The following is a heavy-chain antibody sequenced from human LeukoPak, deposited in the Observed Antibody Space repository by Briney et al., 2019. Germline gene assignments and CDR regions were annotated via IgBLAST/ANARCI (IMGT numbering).Heavy chain of an antibody. D-gene: IGHD3-10*01. CDR2: IYSGGST. V-gene: IGHV3-53*01. J-gene: IGHJ6*03. CDR1: GFTVSSNY. Sequence: GGSLRLSCAASGFTVSSNYMSWVRQAPGKGLEWVSVIYSGGSTYYADSVKGRFTISRDNSKNTLYLQMNSLRAEDTAVYYCARESITMVRGVTRYMDVWGKGTTVTISS. CDR3: ARESITMVRGVTRYMDV.